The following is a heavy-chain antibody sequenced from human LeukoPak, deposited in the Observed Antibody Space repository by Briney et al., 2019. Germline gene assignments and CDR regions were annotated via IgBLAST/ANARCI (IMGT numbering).Heavy chain of an antibody. Sequence: GGSLRLSCAASRFTFSSYAMSWVRQAPGKGLEWVSAISGSGGSTYYADSVKGRFTISRDNSKNTLYLQMNSLRAEDTAVYYCAKATNIVVVTAPDYWGQGTLVTVSS. CDR2: ISGSGGST. V-gene: IGHV3-23*01. CDR3: AKATNIVVVTAPDY. J-gene: IGHJ4*02. D-gene: IGHD2-21*02. CDR1: RFTFSSYA.